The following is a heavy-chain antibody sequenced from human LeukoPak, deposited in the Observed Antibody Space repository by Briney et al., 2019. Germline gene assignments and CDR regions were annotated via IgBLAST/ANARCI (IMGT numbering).Heavy chain of an antibody. CDR2: ISGSGGST. D-gene: IGHD5-18*01. Sequence: PGGSLRLSCAASGFTFSTYWMSWVRQAPGKGLEWVSAISGSGGSTYYADSVKGRFTISRDNSKNTLYLQMNSLRAEDTAVYYCAKGDRIQLWLLDYWGQGTLVTVSS. CDR3: AKGDRIQLWLLDY. J-gene: IGHJ4*02. V-gene: IGHV3-23*01. CDR1: GFTFSTYW.